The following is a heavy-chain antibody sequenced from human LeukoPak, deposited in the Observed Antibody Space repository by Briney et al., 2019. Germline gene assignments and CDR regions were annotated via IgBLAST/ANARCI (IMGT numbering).Heavy chain of an antibody. CDR3: AKEGVDYDSSGYYYR. D-gene: IGHD3-22*01. Sequence: GGSLRLSCAASGFTFSNYWMSWVRQAPGTGLEWVANIKQDGSEKYYVASVKGRFTISRDNAKNSLYLQMNSLRAEDTAVYYCAKEGVDYDSSGYYYRWGQGTLVTVSS. J-gene: IGHJ4*02. CDR2: IKQDGSEK. CDR1: GFTFSNYW. V-gene: IGHV3-7*03.